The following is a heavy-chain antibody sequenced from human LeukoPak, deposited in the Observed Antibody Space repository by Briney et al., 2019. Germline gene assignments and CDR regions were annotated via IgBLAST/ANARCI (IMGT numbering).Heavy chain of an antibody. CDR1: GYTFTCYY. CDR2: INPSGGST. J-gene: IGHJ6*03. CDR3: ARDLGPSAPFYYMDV. Sequence: GASVKVSCEASGYTFTCYYMHWVRQAPGQGLEWMGIINPSGGSTSYAQKFQGRVTMTRDMSTSTVYMELSSLRSEDTAVYYCARDLGPSAPFYYMDVWGKGTTVTVSS. V-gene: IGHV1-46*01. D-gene: IGHD3-16*01.